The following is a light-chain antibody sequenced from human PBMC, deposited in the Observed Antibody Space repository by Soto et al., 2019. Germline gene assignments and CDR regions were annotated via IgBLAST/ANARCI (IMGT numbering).Light chain of an antibody. CDR1: QSVSSSY. V-gene: IGKV3-20*01. CDR3: HQYDSSPLT. J-gene: IGKJ4*01. CDR2: GAS. Sequence: EIVLTQSPGTLSLSPGERATLSCRASQSVSSSYLAWYQQKPGQAPWLLIYGASSRATAIPDRFSGSGSGTDFTLTISRLEPEDFAVYFCHQYDSSPLTFGGGIKVEFK.